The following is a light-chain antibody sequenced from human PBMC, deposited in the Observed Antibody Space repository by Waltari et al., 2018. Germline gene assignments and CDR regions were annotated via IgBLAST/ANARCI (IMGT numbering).Light chain of an antibody. CDR1: SSDIGAYNY. CDR3: CSYAGSYTFI. V-gene: IGLV2-11*01. J-gene: IGLJ1*01. CDR2: EVS. Sequence: QAALTQPRSVSGSPGQSVTISCTGTSSDIGAYNYVSWYQHHPGTAPKLMIYEVSKRPSGVSDRLSGSKSGNTASLTISGLQAEDEADYYCCSYAGSYTFIFGAGTRLTVL.